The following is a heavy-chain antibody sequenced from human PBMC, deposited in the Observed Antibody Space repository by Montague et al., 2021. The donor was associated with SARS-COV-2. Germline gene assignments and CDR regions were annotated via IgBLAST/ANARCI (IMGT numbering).Heavy chain of an antibody. D-gene: IGHD6-19*01. CDR2: IYYSGST. CDR1: GGSISSYY. Sequence: SETLSLTCTVSGGSISSYYWSWIRHPPGKGLEWIGYIYYSGSTXXXPSXKGRVTISVDTSKNQFSLKLSSVTAADTAVYYCARGSGWMGNAFDIWGQGTMVTVSS. J-gene: IGHJ3*02. V-gene: IGHV4-59*01. CDR3: ARGSGWMGNAFDI.